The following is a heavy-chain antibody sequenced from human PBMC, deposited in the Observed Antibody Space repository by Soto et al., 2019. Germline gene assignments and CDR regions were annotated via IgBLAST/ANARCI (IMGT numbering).Heavy chain of an antibody. CDR3: ASWLTSGYFDY. CDR2: IYHSGST. D-gene: IGHD3-10*01. V-gene: IGHV4-4*02. CDR1: GGSISSSNC. Sequence: PSETLSPTCAVSGGSISSSNCCSWVRQPPGKGLEWIGGIYHSGSTNYNPSLKSRVTISVDKSKKQFSLKLSSVTAADTAVYYCASWLTSGYFDYWGQGTLVTVSS. J-gene: IGHJ4*02.